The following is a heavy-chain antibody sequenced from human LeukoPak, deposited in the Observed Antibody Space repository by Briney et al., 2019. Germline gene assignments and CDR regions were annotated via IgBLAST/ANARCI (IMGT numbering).Heavy chain of an antibody. Sequence: SGPTLVNPTQTLTLTCTFSGFSLSTSGMCVSWIRQPPGKALEWLARIDWDDDKYYSTSLKTRLTISKDTSKNQVVLTMTNMDPVDTATYYCARTRVYYYDSSGPLEYWGQGTLVTVSS. CDR1: GFSLSTSGMC. CDR3: ARTRVYYYDSSGPLEY. V-gene: IGHV2-70*11. D-gene: IGHD3-22*01. CDR2: IDWDDDK. J-gene: IGHJ4*02.